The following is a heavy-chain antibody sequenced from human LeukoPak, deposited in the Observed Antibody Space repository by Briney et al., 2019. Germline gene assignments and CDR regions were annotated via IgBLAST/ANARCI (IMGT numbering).Heavy chain of an antibody. CDR1: GFTFNRNA. J-gene: IGHJ4*02. Sequence: PGGSLRLSCAASGFTFNRNAISWVRQAPGKGLEWVSTIGGSGDKTFYADSVKGRFTISRDNSKNTLYLQMNSLRAEDTAVYYCAKEADYYDSSGYRGPFDYWGQGTLVTVSS. V-gene: IGHV3-23*01. D-gene: IGHD3-22*01. CDR2: IGGSGDKT. CDR3: AKEADYYDSSGYRGPFDY.